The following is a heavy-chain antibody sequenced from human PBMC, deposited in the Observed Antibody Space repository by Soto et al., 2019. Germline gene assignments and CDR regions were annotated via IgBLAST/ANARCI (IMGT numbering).Heavy chain of an antibody. CDR1: GFTFSSYS. V-gene: IGHV3-21*01. D-gene: IGHD3-10*01. CDR3: AKIDTGE. J-gene: IGHJ4*02. CDR2: FRRSSSYI. Sequence: EVQLVESGGGLVKPGGSLRLSCAASGFTFSSYSMNWVRQAPGKGLEWVSFFRRSSSYIYYADSVKGRFTISRDNAKNPLTLQLTSPRAEATAVYYCAKIDTGEGGQGTLVTVSS.